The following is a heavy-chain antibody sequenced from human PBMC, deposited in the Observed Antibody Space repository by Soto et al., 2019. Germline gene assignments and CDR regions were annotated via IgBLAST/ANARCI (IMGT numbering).Heavy chain of an antibody. D-gene: IGHD4-4*01. Sequence: GGSLRLSCAASGFTFSSYSMNWVRQAPGKGLEWVSSISSSSSYIYYADSVKGRFTISRDNAKNSLYLQMNSLRAEDTAVYYCARDFFRPIPTVTTWCDYWGQGTLVTVSS. CDR1: GFTFSSYS. J-gene: IGHJ4*02. CDR3: ARDFFRPIPTVTTWCDY. V-gene: IGHV3-21*01. CDR2: ISSSSSYI.